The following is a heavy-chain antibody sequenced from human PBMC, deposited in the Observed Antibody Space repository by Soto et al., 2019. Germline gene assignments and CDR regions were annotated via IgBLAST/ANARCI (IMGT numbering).Heavy chain of an antibody. CDR2: MNAKSGDT. D-gene: IGHD3-16*01. J-gene: IGHJ6*02. CDR3: ARGNPFNYAGFDV. CDR1: GYTFSDFD. Sequence: KVSCKASGYTFSDFDINWLRQASGQGPEWMGWMNAKSGDTFFAQRFQGKFNMTWDTSLSTAYMEVGSLTSDDTAMYYCARGNPFNYAGFDVWGQGTTVTVSS. V-gene: IGHV1-8*01.